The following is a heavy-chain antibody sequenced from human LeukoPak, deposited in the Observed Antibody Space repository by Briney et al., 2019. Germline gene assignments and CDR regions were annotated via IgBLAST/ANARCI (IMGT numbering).Heavy chain of an antibody. J-gene: IGHJ4*02. CDR1: GFTFSSYS. CDR2: ISSSSSYI. D-gene: IGHD2-2*02. V-gene: IGHV3-21*01. CDR3: ARGSAAIAVYYFDY. Sequence: PGGSLRLSCAASGFTFSSYSMNWVRQAPGKGLAWVSSISSSSSYIYYADSVKGRFTISRDNAKNSLYLQMNSLRAEDTAVYYCARGSAAIAVYYFDYWGQGTLVTVSS.